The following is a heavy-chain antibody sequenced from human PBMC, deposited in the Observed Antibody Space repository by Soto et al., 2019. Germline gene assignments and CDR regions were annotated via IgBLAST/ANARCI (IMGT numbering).Heavy chain of an antibody. CDR1: GGSISSSSYY. D-gene: IGHD3-10*02. CDR2: IYYSGST. Sequence: QLQLQESGPGLVKPSETLSLTCTVSGGSISSSSYYWGWIRQPPGKGLEWIGSIYYSGSTYYNPSLKSRVTISVDTSKNQFSLKLSSVTAADTAVYYCARLGNYGPGVRAFDIWGQGTMVTVSS. CDR3: ARLGNYGPGVRAFDI. J-gene: IGHJ3*02. V-gene: IGHV4-39*01.